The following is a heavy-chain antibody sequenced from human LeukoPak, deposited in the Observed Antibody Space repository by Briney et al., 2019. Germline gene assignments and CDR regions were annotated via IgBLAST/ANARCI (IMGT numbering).Heavy chain of an antibody. D-gene: IGHD3-10*01. Sequence: PGGSPRLSCAASGFTFSSYGMHWVRQAPGKGLEWVAVISYDGSNKYYADSVKGRFTISRDNSKNTLYLQMNSLRAEDTAVYYCARVAGHDIRGLITYYFDDWGQGTLVTVSS. CDR1: GFTFSSYG. J-gene: IGHJ4*02. CDR3: ARVAGHDIRGLITYYFDD. CDR2: ISYDGSNK. V-gene: IGHV3-30*03.